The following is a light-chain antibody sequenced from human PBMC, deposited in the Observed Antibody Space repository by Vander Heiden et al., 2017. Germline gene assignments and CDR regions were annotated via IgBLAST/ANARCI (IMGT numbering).Light chain of an antibody. V-gene: IGKV1-33*01. CDR2: YAS. CDR3: QQYDNHPRA. J-gene: IGKJ5*01. Sequence: DIQMTQSPSSLSASVGDRVTITCQASQDISNYLNWYQQKPGKAPKLLIYYASNLETGVPSRFTGSRSGTDFTFTISSLQPEHIATYYCQQYDNHPRAFGQGTRLEIK. CDR1: QDISNY.